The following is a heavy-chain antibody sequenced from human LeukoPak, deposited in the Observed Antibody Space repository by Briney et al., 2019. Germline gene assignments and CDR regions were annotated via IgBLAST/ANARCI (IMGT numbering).Heavy chain of an antibody. D-gene: IGHD2-21*01. CDR3: ARAAAYCGGDCPGYYYYYYMDV. CDR2: ISAYNGNT. CDR1: GYTFTGYG. Sequence: ASVKVSCKASGYTFTGYGISWVRQAPGQGLEWMGWISAYNGNTNYAQKLQGRVTMTTDTSTSTAYMELRSLRSDDTAVYYCARAAAYCGGDCPGYYYYYYMDVWGKGTTVTVSS. V-gene: IGHV1-18*01. J-gene: IGHJ6*03.